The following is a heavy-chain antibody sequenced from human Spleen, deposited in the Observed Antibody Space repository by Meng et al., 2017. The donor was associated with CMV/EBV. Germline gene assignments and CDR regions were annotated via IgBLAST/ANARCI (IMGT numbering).Heavy chain of an antibody. J-gene: IGHJ5*02. CDR1: GYTFTGYY. V-gene: IGHV1-2*02. Sequence: ASVKVSCKTSGYTFTGYYIHWVRQAPGQGLEWMGWINPNIGVTNYAEKFQGRVTVTRDTSISTAYMELTRLRSDDTAVYYCARRVVGSRRNWFDPWGQGTLVTVSS. CDR3: ARRVVGSRRNWFDP. D-gene: IGHD2-15*01. CDR2: INPNIGVT.